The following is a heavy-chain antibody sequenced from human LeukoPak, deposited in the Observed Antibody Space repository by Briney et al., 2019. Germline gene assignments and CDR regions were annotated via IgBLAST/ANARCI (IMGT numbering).Heavy chain of an antibody. J-gene: IGHJ6*04. V-gene: IGHV3-48*03. CDR1: GFTLSSYE. D-gene: IGHD3-10*01. Sequence: PGGSLRLSCAAPGFTLSSYEMNWVRQAPGKGLERVSYISSRGSTIHYAHSVKGRFTISRDNAKKSLYLQMNSLRAEDTAVYYCARDPALLWFGELLHYYYGMDVWGKGTTVTVSS. CDR2: ISSRGSTI. CDR3: ARDPALLWFGELLHYYYGMDV.